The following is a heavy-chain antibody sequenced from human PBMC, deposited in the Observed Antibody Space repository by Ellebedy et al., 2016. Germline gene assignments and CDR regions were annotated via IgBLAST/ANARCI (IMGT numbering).Heavy chain of an antibody. Sequence: GESLKISCAASGFTFSSYGMHWVRQAPGKGLEWVAVIWYDGSNKYYADSVKGRFTISRDNSKNTLYLQMNSLRAEDTAVYYCAKNLGYVWGSSNDAFDIWGQGTMVTVSS. V-gene: IGHV3-33*06. CDR2: IWYDGSNK. J-gene: IGHJ3*02. CDR3: AKNLGYVWGSSNDAFDI. D-gene: IGHD3-16*01. CDR1: GFTFSSYG.